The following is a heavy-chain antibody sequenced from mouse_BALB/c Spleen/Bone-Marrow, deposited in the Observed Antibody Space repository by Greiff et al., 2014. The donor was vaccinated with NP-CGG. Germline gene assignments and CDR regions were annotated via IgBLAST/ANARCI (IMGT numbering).Heavy chain of an antibody. V-gene: IGHV1-14*01. J-gene: IGHJ2*01. Sequence: VQLKESGPELVKPGASVKMSCKASGYTFTSYVLHWVKQTPGKGLEWIGYIYPYNDVTKYNEKFKPKATLTSDKSSSTAYMELSSLTSEDSAVYYCAREGMITGDYWVQGTTLTVSS. CDR3: AREGMITGDY. CDR2: IYPYNDVT. CDR1: GYTFTSYV. D-gene: IGHD2-4*01.